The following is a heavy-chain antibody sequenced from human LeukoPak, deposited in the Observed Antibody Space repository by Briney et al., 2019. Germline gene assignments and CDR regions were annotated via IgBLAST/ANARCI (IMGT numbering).Heavy chain of an antibody. CDR2: ISYDGSNK. CDR1: GFTFSSYA. D-gene: IGHD3-22*01. Sequence: GGSLRLSCAASGFTFSSYAMHWVRLAPGKGLEWVAVISYDGSNKYYADSVKGRFTISRDNSKNTLYLQMNSLRAEDTAVYYCARPQQYYDSSGPVDYWGRGTLVNVSA. CDR3: ARPQQYYDSSGPVDY. J-gene: IGHJ4*02. V-gene: IGHV3-30-3*01.